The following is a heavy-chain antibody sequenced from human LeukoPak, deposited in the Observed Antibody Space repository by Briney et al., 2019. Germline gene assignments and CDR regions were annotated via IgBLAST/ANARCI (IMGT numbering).Heavy chain of an antibody. CDR3: ARAELRFLEWLLQNDAFDI. CDR1: GYTFTSYG. Sequence: ASVKVSCKASGYTFTSYGISWVRQAPGQGLEWMGWISAYNGNTNYAQKLQGRVTMTTDTSTSTAYMELRSLRSDDTAVYYCARAELRFLEWLLQNDAFDIWGQGTMVTVSS. V-gene: IGHV1-18*01. D-gene: IGHD3-3*01. CDR2: ISAYNGNT. J-gene: IGHJ3*02.